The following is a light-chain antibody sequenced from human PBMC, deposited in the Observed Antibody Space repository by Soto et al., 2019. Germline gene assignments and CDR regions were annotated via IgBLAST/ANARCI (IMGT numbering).Light chain of an antibody. CDR2: EVS. V-gene: IGLV2-14*01. Sequence: QSVLTQPASVSGSPGQSITISCTGSSSDVGGYNHVSWYQQHPGKAPKLMIYEVSNRPSGVSNRFSGSKSGNTASLTISGLQAEDEADYYCSSYTPTTWVFGGGTKLTVL. J-gene: IGLJ3*02. CDR3: SSYTPTTWV. CDR1: SSDVGGYNH.